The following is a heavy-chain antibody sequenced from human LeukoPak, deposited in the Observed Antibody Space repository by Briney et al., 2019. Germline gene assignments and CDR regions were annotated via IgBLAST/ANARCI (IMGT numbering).Heavy chain of an antibody. D-gene: IGHD2-15*01. Sequence: GGSLRLSCAASGFTFSSYSMNWVRQAPGKGLEWVSSITSGSSYIYYADSVKGRFTISRDNSKNTLYLQMNSLRAEDTAVYYCAYCSGGSCYYFDYWGQGTLVTVSS. CDR2: ITSGSSYI. J-gene: IGHJ4*02. CDR1: GFTFSSYS. CDR3: AYCSGGSCYYFDY. V-gene: IGHV3-21*01.